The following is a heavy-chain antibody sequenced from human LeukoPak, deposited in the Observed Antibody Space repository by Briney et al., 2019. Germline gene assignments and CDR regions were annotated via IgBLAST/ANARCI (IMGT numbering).Heavy chain of an antibody. CDR1: GFTFTHCG. CDR2: LTSSGAST. CDR3: GRDSRWAQPDY. J-gene: IGHJ4*02. V-gene: IGHV3-23*01. Sequence: PGGTLRLSCAASGFTFTHCGMNWVRQAPGKGLEWVSGLTSSGASTYYADSVKGRFTISRDNSKNTVYLQINSLTAEDTAVYYCGRDSRWAQPDYWGQGTLVTVSS. D-gene: IGHD5-24*01.